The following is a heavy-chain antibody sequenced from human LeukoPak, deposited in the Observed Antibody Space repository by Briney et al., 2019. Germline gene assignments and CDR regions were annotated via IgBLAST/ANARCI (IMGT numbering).Heavy chain of an antibody. CDR2: IKQDGSEK. J-gene: IGHJ2*01. CDR1: GFTFSSYW. D-gene: IGHD4/OR15-4a*01. Sequence: GGSLRLSCAASGFTFSSYWMSWVRQAPGKGLEWVANIKQDGSEKYYVDSVKGRFTISRDNAKNSLYLQMNSLRAEDTAVYYCAKDQGARYFDLWGRGTLVTVSS. V-gene: IGHV3-7*03. CDR3: AKDQGARYFDL.